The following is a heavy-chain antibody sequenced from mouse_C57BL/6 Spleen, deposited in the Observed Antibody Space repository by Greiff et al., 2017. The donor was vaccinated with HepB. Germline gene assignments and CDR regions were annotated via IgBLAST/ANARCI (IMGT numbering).Heavy chain of an antibody. D-gene: IGHD3-2*02. Sequence: QVQLQQPGAELVMPGASVKLSCKASGYTFTSYWMHWVKQRPGQGLEWIGEIDPSDSYTNYNQKFKGKSTLTVDKSSSTAYMQLSSLTSEDSAVYYCASRDSSGWFAYWGQGTLVTVSA. J-gene: IGHJ3*01. V-gene: IGHV1-69*01. CDR3: ASRDSSGWFAY. CDR2: IDPSDSYT. CDR1: GYTFTSYW.